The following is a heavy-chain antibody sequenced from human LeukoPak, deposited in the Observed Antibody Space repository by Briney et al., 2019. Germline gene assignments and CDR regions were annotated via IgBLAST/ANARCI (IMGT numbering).Heavy chain of an antibody. CDR1: GFTFSSYS. V-gene: IGHV3-21*01. J-gene: IGHJ5*02. CDR2: ISSSSSYI. Sequence: GGSLRLSCAASGFTFSSYSMNWVRQAPGKGLEWVSSISSSSSYIYYADSVKGRFTISRDNAKNSLYLQMNSLRAEDTAVYYCARGREGKVTPWFDPWGQGTLVTVSS. D-gene: IGHD4-23*01. CDR3: ARGREGKVTPWFDP.